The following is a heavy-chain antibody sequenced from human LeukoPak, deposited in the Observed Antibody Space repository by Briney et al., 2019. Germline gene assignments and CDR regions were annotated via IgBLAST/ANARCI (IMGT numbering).Heavy chain of an antibody. CDR1: GYRLTYYW. CDR3: ARLPNSGADLTWFDP. D-gene: IGHD3-10*01. V-gene: IGHV5-51*01. J-gene: IGHJ5*02. CDR2: IYPYDSHT. Sequence: GESPKISRKASGYRLTYYWIAWVRQMPGKGLEWVGIIYPYDSHTRYSPSFQGQVTISTDKSISTAYLQWSSLKASDTAMYFCARLPNSGADLTWFDPWGQGTLVTVSS.